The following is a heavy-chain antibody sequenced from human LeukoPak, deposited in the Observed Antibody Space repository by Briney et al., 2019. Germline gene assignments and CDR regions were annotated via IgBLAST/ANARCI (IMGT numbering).Heavy chain of an antibody. CDR1: GFTFSDYY. D-gene: IGHD1-26*01. CDR2: ISGSSTYT. Sequence: GGSLRLSCASSGFTFSDYYMSWIRQAPAKGLEWVSHISGSSTYTNYADSVKGRFTISRDNANNSLYLQMNSLTAEDTAVFYCARVGSRGYYFDYWGQGTLVSVSS. V-gene: IGHV3-11*06. J-gene: IGHJ4*02. CDR3: ARVGSRGYYFDY.